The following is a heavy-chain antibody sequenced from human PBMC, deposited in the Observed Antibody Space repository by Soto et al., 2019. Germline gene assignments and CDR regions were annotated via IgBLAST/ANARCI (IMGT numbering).Heavy chain of an antibody. Sequence: EVQLLESGGGLVQPGGSLRLSCAASGFTFSSHVMNWVRQAPGKGLEWVAAISGGGGTTYYGDSVEGRFTMSRDNSKTTLYLQMNSLRGEDTAIYYCARGPRAPPPHDYGMDVWGQVTTVTVSS. J-gene: IGHJ6*02. CDR3: ARGPRAPPPHDYGMDV. V-gene: IGHV3-23*01. CDR1: GFTFSSHV. CDR2: ISGGGGTT.